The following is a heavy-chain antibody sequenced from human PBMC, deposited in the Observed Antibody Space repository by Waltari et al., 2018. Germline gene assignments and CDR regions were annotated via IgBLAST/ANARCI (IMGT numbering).Heavy chain of an antibody. Sequence: QVQLQESGPGLVKPSQTLSLTCTLSGGSISSGSYYWSWIRQPAGKGLEWIGRIYTSGSTNYNPSLKSRVTISVDTSKNQFSLKLSSVTAADTAVYYCARENYYDSSGGIDYWGQGTLVTVSS. J-gene: IGHJ4*02. CDR2: IYTSGST. D-gene: IGHD3-22*01. CDR3: ARENYYDSSGGIDY. CDR1: GGSISSGSYY. V-gene: IGHV4-61*02.